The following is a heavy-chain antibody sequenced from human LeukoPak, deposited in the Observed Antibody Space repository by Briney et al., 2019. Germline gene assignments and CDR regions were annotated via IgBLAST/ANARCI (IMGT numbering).Heavy chain of an antibody. J-gene: IGHJ4*02. CDR2: ISGSGGST. Sequence: GGSLRLSCAASGFTFSSYAMSWVRQAPGKGLEWVSAISGSGGSTYYADSVKGRSTISRDNSKNTLYLQMNSLRAEDTAVYYCAKDSAYDYIWGSYRPGGYFDYWGQGTLVTVSS. CDR1: GFTFSSYA. CDR3: AKDSAYDYIWGSYRPGGYFDY. V-gene: IGHV3-23*01. D-gene: IGHD3-16*02.